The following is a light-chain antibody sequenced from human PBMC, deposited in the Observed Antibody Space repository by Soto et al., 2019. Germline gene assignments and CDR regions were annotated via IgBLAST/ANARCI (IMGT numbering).Light chain of an antibody. J-gene: IGKJ4*01. CDR2: DAS. Sequence: EMVLTQSPATLSLSPGERATLSCRASQSVGSYLAWYQQKPGQAPRLLIYDASNRATGIPARFSGSGSGTDFTLTISSLEPEDFGVYYCQQRSNRPPLFGGGTKVEIK. V-gene: IGKV3-11*01. CDR1: QSVGSY. CDR3: QQRSNRPPL.